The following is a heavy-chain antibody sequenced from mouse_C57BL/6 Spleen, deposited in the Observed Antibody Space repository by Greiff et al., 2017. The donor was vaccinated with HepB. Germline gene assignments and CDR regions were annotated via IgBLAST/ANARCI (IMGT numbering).Heavy chain of an antibody. CDR3: ARENFLGY. V-gene: IGHV5-4*01. CDR2: ISDGGSYT. Sequence: EVKLMESGGGLVKPGGSLKLSCAASGFTFSSYAMSWVRQTPEKRLEWVATISDGGSYTYYPDNVKGRFTISRDNAKNNLYLQMSHLKSEDTAMYYCARENFLGYWGQGTTLTVSS. J-gene: IGHJ2*01. D-gene: IGHD3-1*01. CDR1: GFTFSSYA.